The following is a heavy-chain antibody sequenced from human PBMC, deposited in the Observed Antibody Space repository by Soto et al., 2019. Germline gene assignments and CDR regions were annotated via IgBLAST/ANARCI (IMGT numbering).Heavy chain of an antibody. V-gene: IGHV3-74*01. J-gene: IGHJ5*01. CDR3: PNW. CDR2: INSDGSST. D-gene: IGHD2-2*01. CDR1: GFTFSSYW. Sequence: EVQLVESGGGLVQPGGSLRLSCVASGFTFSSYWMHWVRQAPGKGPVWVSRINSDGSSTSATSTTYADSVRGRFTISRDNAENTVYLQMNGLRAEDTASPTSPNW.